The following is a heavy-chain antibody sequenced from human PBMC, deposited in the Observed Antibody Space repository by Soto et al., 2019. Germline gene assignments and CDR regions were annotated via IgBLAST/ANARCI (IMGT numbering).Heavy chain of an antibody. CDR3: ARVVLTITRGAFDA. V-gene: IGHV4-4*02. D-gene: IGHD3-9*01. Sequence: QVQLQESGPGLVKPSGTLSLTCAVSGGSISSSHWWTWVRQSPGKGLEYIGEISHSGTSNSNPSLTSRVTLSVDKSQNHFSLTLTSVTAADTAVYYCARVVLTITRGAFDAWGQGTLVIVSS. J-gene: IGHJ3*01. CDR1: GGSISSSHW. CDR2: ISHSGTS.